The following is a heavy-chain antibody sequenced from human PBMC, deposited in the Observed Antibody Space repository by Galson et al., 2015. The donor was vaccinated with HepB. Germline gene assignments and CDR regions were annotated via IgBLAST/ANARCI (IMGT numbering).Heavy chain of an antibody. CDR2: INHSGST. Sequence: SETLSLTCDVFGGSVSDYYWIWIRQPPGKGLEWIGEINHSGSTNYSPSLKSRVTIPVDTSKNQFSLKVRSVTAADTAVYYCARGDDTSGYYPRPYYYMDVWGKGTTVTVSS. D-gene: IGHD3-22*01. V-gene: IGHV4-34*01. CDR1: GGSVSDYY. CDR3: ARGDDTSGYYPRPYYYMDV. J-gene: IGHJ6*03.